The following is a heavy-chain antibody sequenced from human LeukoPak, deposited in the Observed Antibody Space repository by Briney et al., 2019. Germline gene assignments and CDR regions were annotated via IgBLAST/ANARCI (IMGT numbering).Heavy chain of an antibody. CDR2: FNPHKGYT. D-gene: IGHD3-16*02. Sequence: ASVKVSCKASGFTFTSDYYLHWVRQAPGQGLEGMGYFNPHKGYTSSPQKFQGRITMTTDTSISAVYMELSSLISDDTAIYCVREGNDLLSKNFDCWGQGTLVTVSS. CDR1: GFTFTSDYY. J-gene: IGHJ4*02. V-gene: IGHV1-2*02. CDR3: VREGNDLLSKNFDC.